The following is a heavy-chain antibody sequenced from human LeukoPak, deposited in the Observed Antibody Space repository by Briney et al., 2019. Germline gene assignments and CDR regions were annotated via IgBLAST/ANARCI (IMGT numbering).Heavy chain of an antibody. J-gene: IGHJ5*02. CDR3: ARRNNYDYVWGSSIWFDP. Sequence: PSETLSLTCTVSGGSISSFYWSWIRQPPGKGLEYIGTNYNPSLKSRVTIPLDTSKNRFSLKLRSVTAADTAAYSCARRNNYDYVWGSSIWFDPWGPGTLVTVSS. CDR1: GGSISSFY. CDR2: T. D-gene: IGHD3-16*01. V-gene: IGHV4-59*01.